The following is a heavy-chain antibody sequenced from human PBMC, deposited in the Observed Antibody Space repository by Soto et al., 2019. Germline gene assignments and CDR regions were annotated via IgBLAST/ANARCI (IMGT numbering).Heavy chain of an antibody. J-gene: IGHJ6*02. CDR2: VSAGGDMT. CDR3: ARGNRGGSGSTAGYYYSGLDV. Sequence: DVQLLESGGHLVQPGGPLRLSCAASGFTFSSYAMSWVRQDPGKGLEWVSSVSAGGDMTYYSDSVKGRFTISRDNSNHALFLQMNGLRIEDTALYYCARGNRGGSGSTAGYYYSGLDVWGQGTTVTVS. D-gene: IGHD3-10*01. CDR1: GFTFSSYA. V-gene: IGHV3-23*01.